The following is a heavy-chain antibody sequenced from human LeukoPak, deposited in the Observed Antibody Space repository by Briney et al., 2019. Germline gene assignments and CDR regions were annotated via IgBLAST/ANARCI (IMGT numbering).Heavy chain of an antibody. CDR3: ARGIGSYGDSGLPFAY. Sequence: ASVKVSCKASGYSFTGYGIGWVRQAPGQGPEWMGWISAYNGNTKHAQKFQGRVTMTTDTSTSTAYMELRSLRSDDTAVYYCARGIGSYGDSGLPFAYWGQGTLVTVS. CDR1: GYSFTGYG. CDR2: ISAYNGNT. V-gene: IGHV1-18*01. D-gene: IGHD4-17*01. J-gene: IGHJ4*02.